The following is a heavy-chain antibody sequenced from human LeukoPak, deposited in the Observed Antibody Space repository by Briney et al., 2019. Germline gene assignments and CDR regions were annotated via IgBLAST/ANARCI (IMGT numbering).Heavy chain of an antibody. D-gene: IGHD4-23*01. Sequence: GGSLRLSCSASGFTFSSFSMFWVRQAPGKGLEWVAFIRYDGSNKYYADSVKGRFTISRDNSKNTLYLQMNSLRAEDTAVYYCAKEGMTTVVTPRGFDYWGQGTLVTVSS. CDR3: AKEGMTTVVTPRGFDY. J-gene: IGHJ4*02. V-gene: IGHV3-30*02. CDR1: GFTFSSFS. CDR2: IRYDGSNK.